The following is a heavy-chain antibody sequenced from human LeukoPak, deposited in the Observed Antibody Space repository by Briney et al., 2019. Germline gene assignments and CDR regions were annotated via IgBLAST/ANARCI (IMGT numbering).Heavy chain of an antibody. J-gene: IGHJ6*03. CDR3: ARDIAAAAHYMDV. CDR1: GGSISSYH. Sequence: SETLSLTCTVSGGSISSYHWSWIRQPPGKGLAWIGNMYYSGSTNYNPSLRSRVTISVDTSKNQFSLKLSSVTAADTAVYYCARDIAAAAHYMDVWGKGTTVTISS. CDR2: MYYSGST. V-gene: IGHV4-59*01. D-gene: IGHD6-13*01.